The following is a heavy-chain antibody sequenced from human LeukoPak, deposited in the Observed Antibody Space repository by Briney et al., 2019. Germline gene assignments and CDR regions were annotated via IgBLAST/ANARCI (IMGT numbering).Heavy chain of an antibody. CDR1: GGSISSYY. D-gene: IGHD6-13*01. V-gene: IGHV4-59*01. Sequence: KTSETPSLTCSVSGGSISSYYWSWIRQPPGKGLEWIGYIYYSGNTNYNPSLKSRVTISVDTSKNQFSLKLSSVTAADAAVYYCARGPTGIAFDYWGQGTLVTVSS. J-gene: IGHJ4*02. CDR3: ARGPTGIAFDY. CDR2: IYYSGNT.